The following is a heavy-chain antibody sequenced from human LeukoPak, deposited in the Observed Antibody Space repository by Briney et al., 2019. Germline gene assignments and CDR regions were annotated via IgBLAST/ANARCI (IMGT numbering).Heavy chain of an antibody. CDR3: TRAPYGGNSLATY. D-gene: IGHD4-23*01. J-gene: IGHJ4*02. CDR2: IRSKAYGGTT. V-gene: IGHV3-49*04. CDR1: GFTFGDYA. Sequence: PGGSLRLSCTASGFTFGDYAMSWVRQAPGKGVEWVGFIRSKAYGGTTEYAASVKGRFTISRDDSKSIAYLQMNSLKTEDTAVYYCTRAPYGGNSLATYWGQGTLVTVSS.